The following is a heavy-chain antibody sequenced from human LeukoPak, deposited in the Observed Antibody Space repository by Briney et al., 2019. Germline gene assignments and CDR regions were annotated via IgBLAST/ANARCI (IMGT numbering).Heavy chain of an antibody. J-gene: IGHJ4*02. CDR2: INPSSGGT. Sequence: GASVKVSCKASGYTFTGYYMHWVRQAPGQGLEWMGWINPSSGGTNYAQKFQGWVTMTRDTSISTAYMELSRLRSDDTAVYYCARVHGSGSPSPYYFDYWGQGTLVTVSS. V-gene: IGHV1-2*04. D-gene: IGHD3-10*01. CDR1: GYTFTGYY. CDR3: ARVHGSGSPSPYYFDY.